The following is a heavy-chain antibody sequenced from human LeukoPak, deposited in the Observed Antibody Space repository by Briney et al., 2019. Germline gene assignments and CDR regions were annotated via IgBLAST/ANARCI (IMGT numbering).Heavy chain of an antibody. CDR3: ARGRLYCSRTSCSPYGMDV. V-gene: IGHV4-30-2*01. CDR2: YYHSGST. J-gene: IGHJ6*01. Sequence: SETVPLTCAGSGGSISSGGYSWSWIRQPPGKGLEGIGYYYHSGSTYYNPPLKSRVTISVDRSKNQFSLKLSSVTGAGTAVYYCARGRLYCSRTSCSPYGMDVWGKGTTVTVSS. D-gene: IGHD2-2*01. CDR1: GGSISSGGYS.